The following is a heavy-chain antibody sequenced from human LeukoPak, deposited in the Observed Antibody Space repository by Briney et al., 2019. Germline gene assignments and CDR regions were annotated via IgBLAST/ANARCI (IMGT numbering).Heavy chain of an antibody. CDR1: GYTFTGYY. D-gene: IGHD3-22*01. J-gene: IGHJ4*02. CDR2: INPSSGST. V-gene: IGHV1-2*02. Sequence: ASVKVSCKASGYTFTGYYMHWVRQAPGQGLEWMGWINPSSGSTNYAQKFQGRVTMTRDTSINTAYMELSRLRSDDTAVYYCASAPKYYYDSSGYYFDYWGQGTLVTVSS. CDR3: ASAPKYYYDSSGYYFDY.